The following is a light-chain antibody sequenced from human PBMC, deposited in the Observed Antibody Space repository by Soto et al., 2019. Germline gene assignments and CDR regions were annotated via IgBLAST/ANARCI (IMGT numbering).Light chain of an antibody. CDR3: QQLNSYPPQVT. Sequence: DIQLTQSPSFLSASVGDRVTITCRASQGISSYLAWYQQKPGKAPKLLIYAASTLQSGVPSRFSGSGSGTEFTLKISGLQPEDFATYYCQQLNSYPPQVTFGQGTRLEIK. J-gene: IGKJ5*01. V-gene: IGKV1-9*01. CDR1: QGISSY. CDR2: AAS.